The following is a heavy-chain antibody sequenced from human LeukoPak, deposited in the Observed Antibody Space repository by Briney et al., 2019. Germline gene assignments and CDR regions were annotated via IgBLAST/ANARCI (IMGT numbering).Heavy chain of an antibody. J-gene: IGHJ4*02. D-gene: IGHD3-10*01. CDR2: ISSSSSTI. CDR1: GFTFSSYS. V-gene: IGHV3-48*01. Sequence: GGSLRLSCAASGFTFSSYSMNWVRQAPGKGLEWVSYISSSSSTIYYADSVKGRFTISRDNAKNSLYLQMNSLRAEDTAVYYCASGVYNFDYWGQGTLVTVSS. CDR3: ASGVYNFDY.